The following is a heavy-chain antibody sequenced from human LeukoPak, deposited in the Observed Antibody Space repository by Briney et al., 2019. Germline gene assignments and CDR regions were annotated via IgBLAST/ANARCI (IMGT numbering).Heavy chain of an antibody. D-gene: IGHD7-27*01. Sequence: QSGGSLRLSCAASGFIFSSYAMSWVRQAPGKGLEWVSTISGSGGSTYYADSVRGRFTISRDNSKNTLHLQMNNLTADDTAIYYCARELVSLGTGYFDLWGRGTLVTVSS. CDR2: ISGSGGST. CDR3: ARELVSLGTGYFDL. J-gene: IGHJ2*01. CDR1: GFIFSSYA. V-gene: IGHV3-23*01.